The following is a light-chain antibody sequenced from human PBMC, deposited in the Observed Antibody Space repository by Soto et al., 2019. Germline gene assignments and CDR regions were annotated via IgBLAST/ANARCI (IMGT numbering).Light chain of an antibody. V-gene: IGLV2-23*03. CDR1: SSDVGSYNL. CDR3: CTYAGSSTFHVV. J-gene: IGLJ2*01. CDR2: EGS. Sequence: QSALTQPASVSGSPGQSITISCIGTSSDVGSYNLVSWFQQHPGKAPKLIIFEGSKRPSGVSNRFSGSKSGNTASLTISGLQAEDEAEYYCCTYAGSSTFHVVFGGGTKLTVL.